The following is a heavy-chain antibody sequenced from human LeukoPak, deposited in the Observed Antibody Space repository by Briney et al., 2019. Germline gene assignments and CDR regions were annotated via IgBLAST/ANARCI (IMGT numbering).Heavy chain of an antibody. J-gene: IGHJ4*02. CDR1: GFTFSSYG. V-gene: IGHV3-30*18. CDR2: ISYDGSNK. D-gene: IGHD6-13*01. Sequence: PGRSLRLSCAASGFTFSSYGMHWVRQAPGKGLEWVAVISYDGSNKYYADSVKGRFTISGDNSKNTLYLQMNSLRAEDTAVYYCAKPVGKYSSSWYSLGYWGQGTLVTVSS. CDR3: AKPVGKYSSSWYSLGY.